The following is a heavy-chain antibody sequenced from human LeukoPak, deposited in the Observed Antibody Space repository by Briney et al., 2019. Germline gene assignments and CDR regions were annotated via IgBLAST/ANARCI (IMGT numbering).Heavy chain of an antibody. CDR1: GGSISSGGYY. V-gene: IGHV4-30-2*01. D-gene: IGHD2-15*01. CDR3: ARGEGYSPFMDV. Sequence: SETLSLTCTVSGGSISSGGYYWSWIRQPPGKGLEWIGYIYHSGSTYYNPSLKSRVTISVDRSKNQFSLKLSSVTAADTAVYYCARGEGYSPFMDVWGKGTTVTVSS. J-gene: IGHJ6*04. CDR2: IYHSGST.